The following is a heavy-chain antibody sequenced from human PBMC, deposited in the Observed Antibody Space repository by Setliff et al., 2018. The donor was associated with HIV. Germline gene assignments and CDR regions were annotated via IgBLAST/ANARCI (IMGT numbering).Heavy chain of an antibody. V-gene: IGHV1-2*02. J-gene: IGHJ6*02. CDR3: ARVPYLEQLTYYYYYGMDV. CDR2: INPNSGGT. Sequence: ASVKVSCKASGYTFTGYYMHWVRQAPGQGLEWMGWINPNSGGTNYAQKFQGRVAMTRDTSISTAYMELSRLRSDDTAVYYCARVPYLEQLTYYYYYGMDVWGQGTTVTVSS. CDR1: GYTFTGYY. D-gene: IGHD6-13*01.